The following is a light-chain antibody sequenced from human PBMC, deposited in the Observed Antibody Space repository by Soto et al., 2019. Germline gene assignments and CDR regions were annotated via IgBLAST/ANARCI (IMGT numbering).Light chain of an antibody. V-gene: IGKV3-15*01. Sequence: EIVMTQSPAPLSVSPGERATLSCRTIQSVSSNFAWYQQKPGQAPRLLIYGASTRATGIPARFSGSGSGTEFTLTISSLQSEDFAVYYCQQYNNWQAFGQGTKVEIK. CDR3: QQYNNWQA. J-gene: IGKJ1*01. CDR2: GAS. CDR1: QSVSSN.